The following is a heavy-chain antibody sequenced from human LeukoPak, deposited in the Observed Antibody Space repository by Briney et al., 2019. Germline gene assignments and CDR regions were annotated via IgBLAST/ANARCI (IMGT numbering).Heavy chain of an antibody. CDR2: IYYSGST. J-gene: IGHJ4*02. CDR3: ARDYRGTYPPGYFDY. V-gene: IGHV4-39*07. Sequence: SETLSLTCTVSGGSISSRSYYWGWIRQPPGKGLEWIGTIYYSGSTYYNPSLKSRVTISLDTSKNQFSLNLSSLTAADTAVYYCARDYRGTYPPGYFDYWGQGTLVTVSS. D-gene: IGHD3-16*02. CDR1: GGSISSRSYY.